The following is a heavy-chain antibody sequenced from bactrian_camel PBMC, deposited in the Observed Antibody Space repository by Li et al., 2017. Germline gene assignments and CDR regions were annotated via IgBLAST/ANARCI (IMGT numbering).Heavy chain of an antibody. CDR1: GYILPSCG. D-gene: IGHD3*01. Sequence: HVQLVESGGGSVQAGGSLKLTCSASGYILPSCGMGWYRQAPGKERELVSSISAPFNTYYAIFAKGRFTISKDNAKNTLYLEMNNLKPEDTTMYYCAALRPGCYSGSRCWDSESCLGYWGQGTQVTVS. CDR2: ISAPFNT. V-gene: IGHV3S55*01. CDR3: AALRPGCYSGSRCWDSESCLGY. J-gene: IGHJ6*01.